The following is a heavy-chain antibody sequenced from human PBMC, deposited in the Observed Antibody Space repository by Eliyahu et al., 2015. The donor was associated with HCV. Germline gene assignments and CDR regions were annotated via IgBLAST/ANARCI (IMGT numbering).Heavy chain of an antibody. D-gene: IGHD5-12*01. V-gene: IGHV3-74*01. CDR2: INGDGGTT. CDR1: GFIFSNYW. Sequence: EVQLVESGGGLAQPGGSLRLSCAASGFIFSNYWMHWVRQVPGKGLVWVSRINGDGGTTAYADSVEGRFTISRDNAKNTLYLQMNSLSAEDTAVYYCAVKGGYNDHDAPFDYWGQGTLVTVSS. J-gene: IGHJ4*02. CDR3: AVKGGYNDHDAPFDY.